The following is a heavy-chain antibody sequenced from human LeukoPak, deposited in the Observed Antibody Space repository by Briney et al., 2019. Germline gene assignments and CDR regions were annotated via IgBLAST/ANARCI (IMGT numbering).Heavy chain of an antibody. CDR3: ARVLLPSRITMVKQIHH. Sequence: GSLKVSCTASGYTFSGYYMSWVRQAPGQGLEWMGCINPNSGSTNYAQNLQGRVTMTRDTSISTAYMELSRLRSDDTAVYYCARVLLPSRITMVKQIHHWGQGTLVTVSS. D-gene: IGHD3-10*01. CDR1: GYTFSGYY. V-gene: IGHV1-2*02. J-gene: IGHJ1*01. CDR2: INPNSGST.